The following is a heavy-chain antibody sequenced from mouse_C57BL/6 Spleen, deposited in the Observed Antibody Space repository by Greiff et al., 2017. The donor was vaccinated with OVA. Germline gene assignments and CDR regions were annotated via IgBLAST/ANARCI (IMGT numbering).Heavy chain of an antibody. V-gene: IGHV1-66*01. CDR1: GYSFTSYY. Sequence: VQLQQSGPELVKPGASVKISCKASGYSFTSYYIHWVKQRPGQGLEWIGWIYPGSGNTKYNEKFKGKATLTADTSSSTAYMQLSSLTSEDSAVYYCARCNGYDGDYWGQGTTLTVSS. CDR3: ARCNGYDGDY. CDR2: IYPGSGNT. D-gene: IGHD2-2*01. J-gene: IGHJ2*01.